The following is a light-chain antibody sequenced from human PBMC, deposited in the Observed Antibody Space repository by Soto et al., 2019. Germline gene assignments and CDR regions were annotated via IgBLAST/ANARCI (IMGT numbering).Light chain of an antibody. V-gene: IGKV3-15*01. Sequence: EIVMTQSPATLSVSPGERATLSCRASQSVRSNLAWYQQKPGQSPRLLIYGASTRATGIPARFSGSGSGTQFTLTISSLQPEDFAVYYCQQYNNWPPAWTFGQGTKVDI. J-gene: IGKJ1*01. CDR1: QSVRSN. CDR3: QQYNNWPPAWT. CDR2: GAS.